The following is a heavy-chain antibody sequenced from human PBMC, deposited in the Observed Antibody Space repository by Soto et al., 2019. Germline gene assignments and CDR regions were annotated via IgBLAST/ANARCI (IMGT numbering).Heavy chain of an antibody. CDR1: GFTVSSNY. CDR2: IYSGGST. CDR3: ARDFSYYYGMDV. V-gene: IGHV3-66*01. Sequence: EVPLVESGGGLVQPGGSLRLSCAASGFTVSSNYMSWVRQAPGKGLEWVSVIYSGGSTYYADSVKGRFTISRDNSKNTLYLQMNSLRAEDTAVYYCARDFSYYYGMDVWGQGTTVTVSS. J-gene: IGHJ6*02.